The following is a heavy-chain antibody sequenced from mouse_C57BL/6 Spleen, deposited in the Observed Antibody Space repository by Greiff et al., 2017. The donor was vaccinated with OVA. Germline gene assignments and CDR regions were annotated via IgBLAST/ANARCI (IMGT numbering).Heavy chain of an antibody. J-gene: IGHJ2*01. V-gene: IGHV1-55*01. CDR1: GYTFTSYW. D-gene: IGHD1-1*01. Sequence: QVQLQQPGAELVKPGASVKMSCKASGYTFTSYWITWVKQRPGQGLEWIGDIYPGSGSTNYNEKFKSKATLTVATSSSTAYMQLSSLTSEYSAVYYCARRGNYYGSTSDYWGQGTTLTVAS. CDR2: IYPGSGST. CDR3: ARRGNYYGSTSDY.